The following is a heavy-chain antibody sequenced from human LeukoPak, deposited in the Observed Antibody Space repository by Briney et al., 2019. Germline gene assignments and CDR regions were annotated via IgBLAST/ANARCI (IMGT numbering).Heavy chain of an antibody. D-gene: IGHD5-18*01. CDR1: GFTFSDYY. CDR2: ISSSGSTI. Sequence: GGSLRLSCAASGFTFSDYYMSWIRQAPGKGLEWASYISSSGSTIYYADSVKGRFTISRDNAKNSLYLQMNSLRAEDTAVYYCARDHGYSYGSPHFDYWGQGTLVTVSS. CDR3: ARDHGYSYGSPHFDY. J-gene: IGHJ4*02. V-gene: IGHV3-11*01.